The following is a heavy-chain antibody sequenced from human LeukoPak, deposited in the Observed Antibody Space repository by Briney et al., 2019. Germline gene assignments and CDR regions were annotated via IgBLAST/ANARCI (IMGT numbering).Heavy chain of an antibody. CDR3: ARDYRYYYGSGKYFPFDY. CDR2: ISPNNGHT. V-gene: IGHV1-18*01. CDR1: GYSFTKYG. D-gene: IGHD3-10*01. Sequence: ASVKVSYKASGYSFTKYGINWVRHAPGQGLEWMGWISPNNGHTNNAQNFQGRVTVTTDTSTNTVYMELRSLTSDDTAVYYCARDYRYYYGSGKYFPFDYWGQGTLVTVSS. J-gene: IGHJ4*02.